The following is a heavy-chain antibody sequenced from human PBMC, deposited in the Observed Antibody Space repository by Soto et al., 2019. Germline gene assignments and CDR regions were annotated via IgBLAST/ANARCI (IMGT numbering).Heavy chain of an antibody. V-gene: IGHV4-30-4*01. CDR1: GGSIKIEYY. J-gene: IGHJ6*01. Sequence: SESRSVTCIFYGGSIKIEYYWAWFRQFQGGGLQWMGYKYYSGATGSDPSLERRVSCSVDMSKNQFALNVTSVTVADTAVYYCARGRPNSFYYGLDVWGQGIAVTVSS. CDR3: ARGRPNSFYYGLDV. CDR2: KYYSGAT.